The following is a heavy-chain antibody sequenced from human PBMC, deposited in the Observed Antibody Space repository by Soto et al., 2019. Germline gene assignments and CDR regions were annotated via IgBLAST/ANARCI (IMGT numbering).Heavy chain of an antibody. D-gene: IGHD7-27*01. V-gene: IGHV4-30-4*01. CDR3: ARGPSGDKVDS. J-gene: IGHJ4*02. CDR2: IYDGGRT. Sequence: QVQLQESGPGLVKPSQTLSLTCTVSGGSISTVDYWWSWIRQSPDMGLEWIGHIYDGGRTYNNPSLVSXXTXSEXPSKRQPPLPLSSVSAADTAVYYCARGPSGDKVDSWGQGTLVTVSS. CDR1: GGSISTVDYW.